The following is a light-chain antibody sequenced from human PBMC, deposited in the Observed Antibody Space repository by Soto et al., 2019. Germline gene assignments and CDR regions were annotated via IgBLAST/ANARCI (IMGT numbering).Light chain of an antibody. V-gene: IGKV1-5*03. J-gene: IGKJ1*01. Sequence: DIQMTQSPSTLSASVGETVTITCRASQTMGDWVAWYQQEAGKAPKVIIFKASRLESGVPSRFSGSGSGTEFTLTITSQQRDDVGTYYCQQSNRYPWTFGQGTKVEIK. CDR1: QTMGDW. CDR3: QQSNRYPWT. CDR2: KAS.